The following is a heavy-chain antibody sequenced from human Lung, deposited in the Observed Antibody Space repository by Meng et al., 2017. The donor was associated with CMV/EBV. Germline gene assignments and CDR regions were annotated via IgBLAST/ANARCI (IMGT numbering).Heavy chain of an antibody. D-gene: IGHD3-3*01. J-gene: IGHJ5*02. Sequence: SVKVSCKASGGTFSSYAISWVRQAPGQGLEWMGGIIPILGIANYAQKFQGRVTITADNSTSTAYMELSSLGSEDTAVYYCARGPYYDFWKGWFDPWGQGTMVTVSS. CDR1: GGTFSSYA. CDR2: IIPILGIA. CDR3: ARGPYYDFWKGWFDP. V-gene: IGHV1-69*10.